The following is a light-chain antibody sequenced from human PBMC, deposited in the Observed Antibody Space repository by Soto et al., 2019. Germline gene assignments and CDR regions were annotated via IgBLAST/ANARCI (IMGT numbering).Light chain of an antibody. CDR2: DVS. CDR3: SSYTSSKSWI. CDR1: SSDVGTYNY. V-gene: IGLV2-14*01. J-gene: IGLJ3*02. Sequence: QSALTQPASVSGSPGQSITISCTGTSSDVGTYNYVSWYQQHPGEAPELIIYDVSNRPSGVSIRFSGSKSGNTASLTISGLQAEDEADYYCSSYTSSKSWIFGGGTKLTVL.